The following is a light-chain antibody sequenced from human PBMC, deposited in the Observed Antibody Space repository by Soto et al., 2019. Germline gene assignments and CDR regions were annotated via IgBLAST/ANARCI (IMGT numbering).Light chain of an antibody. J-gene: IGKJ5*01. V-gene: IGKV3-15*01. CDR3: QQYYSTPYT. CDR2: GAS. Sequence: EIVLTQSPGTLSVSPGERATLSCRASQSVSSNLAWYQQKPGQAPRLLIYGASTRATGIPARFSGSGSGTEFTLTISSLQSEDVAVYYCQQYYSTPYTFGQGTRLEIK. CDR1: QSVSSN.